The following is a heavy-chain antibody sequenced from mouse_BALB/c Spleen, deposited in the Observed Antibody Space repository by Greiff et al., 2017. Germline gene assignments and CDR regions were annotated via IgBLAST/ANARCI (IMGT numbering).Heavy chain of an antibody. CDR2: INPSNGRT. CDR1: GYTFTSYW. J-gene: IGHJ3*01. D-gene: IGHD1-1*01. Sequence: VQLQQPGAELVKPGALVKLSCKASGYTFTSYWMHWVKQRPGQGLEWIGEINPSNGRTNYNEKFKSKATLTVDKSSSTAYMQLSSLTSEDSAVYYCAPYYYGSSRFAYWGQGTLVTVSA. CDR3: APYYYGSSRFAY. V-gene: IGHV1S81*02.